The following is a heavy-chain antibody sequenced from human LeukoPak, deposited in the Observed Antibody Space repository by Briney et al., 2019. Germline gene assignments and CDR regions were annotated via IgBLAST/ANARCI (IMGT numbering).Heavy chain of an antibody. CDR3: ARDGVDYDFLSRGRNASDI. J-gene: IGHJ3*02. CDR1: GYTFTSYY. Sequence: ASVKVSCKASGYTFTSYYMHWVRQAPGQGLEWMGIINPSGGSTSYAQKFQGRVTMTRDTSTSTVYMELSSLRSEDTAVYYCARDGVDYDFLSRGRNASDIWGQGTMVTVSS. CDR2: INPSGGST. D-gene: IGHD3-3*01. V-gene: IGHV1-46*01.